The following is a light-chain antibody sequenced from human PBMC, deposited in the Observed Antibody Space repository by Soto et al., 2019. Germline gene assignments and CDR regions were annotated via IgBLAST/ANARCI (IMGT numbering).Light chain of an antibody. CDR2: GAS. Sequence: EIVLTQSPGTLSLSPGERATLSCRASQSVSSSYLAWYQQKPGQAPRLLIYGASSRATGIPDRFSGSGSGTDFTLTISRLEPDDFALYYCQQYGSSPEATFGPWTKVDIK. CDR3: QQYGSSPEAT. J-gene: IGKJ3*01. CDR1: QSVSSSY. V-gene: IGKV3-20*01.